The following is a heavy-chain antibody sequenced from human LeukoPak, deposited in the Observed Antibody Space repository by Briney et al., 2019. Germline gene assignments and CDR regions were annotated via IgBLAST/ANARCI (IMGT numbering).Heavy chain of an antibody. CDR2: IYYSGST. D-gene: IGHD3-10*01. CDR3: ARPHTIPPYGSGSRYHYYYYYVDV. J-gene: IGHJ6*03. CDR1: GGSISSYY. V-gene: IGHV4-59*01. Sequence: SETLSLTCTVSGGSISSYYWSWIRQPPGKGLEWIGYIYYSGSTNYNPSLKSRVTISVDTSKNQFSLKLSSVTAADTAVYYCARPHTIPPYGSGSRYHYYYYYVDVWGKGTTVTISS.